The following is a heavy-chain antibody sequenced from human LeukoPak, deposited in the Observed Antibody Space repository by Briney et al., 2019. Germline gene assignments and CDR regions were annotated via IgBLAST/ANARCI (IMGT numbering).Heavy chain of an antibody. CDR1: GYTFTSYY. V-gene: IGHV1-2*06. D-gene: IGHD6-13*01. CDR3: ARLRIAAAGTEVRAFDI. Sequence: ASVKVSCKASGYTFTSYYMHWVRQAPGQGLEWMGRINPNSGGTNYAQKFQGRVTMTRDTSISTAYMELSRLRSDDTAVYYCARLRIAAAGTEVRAFDIWGQGTMVTVSS. J-gene: IGHJ3*02. CDR2: INPNSGGT.